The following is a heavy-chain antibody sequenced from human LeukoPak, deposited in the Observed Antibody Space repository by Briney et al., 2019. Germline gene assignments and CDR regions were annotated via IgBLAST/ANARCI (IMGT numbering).Heavy chain of an antibody. CDR2: IYPGDSDT. J-gene: IGHJ4*02. D-gene: IGHD3-10*01. CDR1: GYSFNTYW. Sequence: GESLKISCKGSGYSFNTYWIGWVRQMPGKGLEWMGIIYPGDSDTKYNPSFQGQVTISADKSISTAYLQWSSLKASDTAMYYCARHVRYSDSMTYYNDYWGQGTLVTVSS. CDR3: ARHVRYSDSMTYYNDY. V-gene: IGHV5-51*01.